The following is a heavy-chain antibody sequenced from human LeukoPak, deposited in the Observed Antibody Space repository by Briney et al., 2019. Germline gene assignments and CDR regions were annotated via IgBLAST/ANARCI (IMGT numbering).Heavy chain of an antibody. CDR1: GVSISTYY. CDR2: IYNSGSP. Sequence: SETLSLTCTVSGVSISTYYWSWIRQPPGKGLEWIGSIYNSGSPNYNPSLKSRITISVHTSKKHFSLKLSSVPAADTAVYYCARSIPVAGIVSDYYYYAMDVWGQGTTVTVSS. D-gene: IGHD6-19*01. V-gene: IGHV4-59*08. J-gene: IGHJ6*02. CDR3: ARSIPVAGIVSDYYYYAMDV.